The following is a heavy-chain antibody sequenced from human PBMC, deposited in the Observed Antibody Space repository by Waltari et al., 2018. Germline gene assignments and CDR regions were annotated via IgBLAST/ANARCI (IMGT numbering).Heavy chain of an antibody. CDR3: ARNWNHHYYYYGMDV. D-gene: IGHD1-1*01. Sequence: EVQLVESGGGLVKPGGSLRLSCAASGFTFSSYSMNWVRQAPGKGLEWVSSISSSRSYRYYADAVKGRCTISRDNAKNSLYLQMNSLRAEDTAVYYCARNWNHHYYYYGMDVWGQGTTVTVSS. CDR1: GFTFSSYS. V-gene: IGHV3-21*01. J-gene: IGHJ6*02. CDR2: ISSSRSYR.